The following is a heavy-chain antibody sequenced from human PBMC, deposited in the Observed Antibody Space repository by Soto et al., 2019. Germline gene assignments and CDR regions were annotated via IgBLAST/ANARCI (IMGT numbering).Heavy chain of an antibody. CDR3: AKCLVETGSNSGWPWSFHY. V-gene: IGHV3-23*01. CDR1: GFTFSNYA. J-gene: IGHJ4*02. CDR2: ISGSGGTT. Sequence: EVQLLESGGGLVQPGRSLRLSCAASGFTFSNYAMSWVRQAPGQGLDWVSAISGSGGTTYYADSMKGRFTISRDNSKNTLFLQMNSLRAEDAAVYYCAKCLVETGSNSGWPWSFHYWGQGTLATVSS. D-gene: IGHD6-25*01.